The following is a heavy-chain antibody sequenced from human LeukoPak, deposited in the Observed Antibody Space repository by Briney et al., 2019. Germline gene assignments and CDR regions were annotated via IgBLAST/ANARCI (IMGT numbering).Heavy chain of an antibody. J-gene: IGHJ6*02. V-gene: IGHV3-48*01. D-gene: IGHD3-9*01. CDR2: ISNSSSTI. Sequence: GGSLRLSCAASGFTFSSYSMNWVRQAPGKGLEWVSYISNSSSTIYYADSVKGRFTISRDNAKNSLYLQMNSLRAEDTAVYYCARDYYDILTGYYFLNYYYGMDVWGQGTTVTVSS. CDR1: GFTFSSYS. CDR3: ARDYYDILTGYYFLNYYYGMDV.